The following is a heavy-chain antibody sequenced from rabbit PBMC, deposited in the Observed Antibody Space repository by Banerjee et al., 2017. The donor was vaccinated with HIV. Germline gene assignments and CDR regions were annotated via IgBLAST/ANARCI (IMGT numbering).Heavy chain of an antibody. CDR3: ARNYVNAFDP. CDR1: GFSFSSNW. V-gene: IGHV1S45*01. Sequence: LEESGGGLVKPGGTLTLTCTVSGFSFSSNWICWVRQAPGKGLEWIACIDTSDGDTDYANWPKGRFPISKTSSATVTRQMTSLTAADTARYFCARNYVNAFDPRGQGTLVPVS. J-gene: IGHJ2*01. CDR2: IDTSDGDT. D-gene: IGHD1-1*01.